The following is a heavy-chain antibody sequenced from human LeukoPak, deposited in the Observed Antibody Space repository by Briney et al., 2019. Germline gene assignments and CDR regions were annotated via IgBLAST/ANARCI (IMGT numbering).Heavy chain of an antibody. J-gene: IGHJ3*02. Sequence: ASVKVSCKASGGTFSSYAISWVRQVPGQGLEWMGGIIPIFGTANYAQKFQGRVTITADESTSTAYMELSSLRSEDTAVYYCAILWFGERNTGVAFDIWGQGTMVTVSS. D-gene: IGHD3-10*01. CDR3: AILWFGERNTGVAFDI. CDR1: GGTFSSYA. CDR2: IIPIFGTA. V-gene: IGHV1-69*13.